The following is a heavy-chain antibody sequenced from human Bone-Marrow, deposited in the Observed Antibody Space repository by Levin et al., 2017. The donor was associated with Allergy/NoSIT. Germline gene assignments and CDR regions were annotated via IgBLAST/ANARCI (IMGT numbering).Heavy chain of an antibody. Sequence: GESLKISCAASGFTFSSYAMSWVRQAPGKGLEWVSAISGSGGSTYYADSVKGRFTISRDNSKNTLYLQMNSLRAEDTAVYYCAKDSSDYTVADWYFDLWGRGTLVTVSS. CDR3: AKDSSDYTVADWYFDL. CDR1: GFTFSSYA. V-gene: IGHV3-23*01. CDR2: ISGSGGST. J-gene: IGHJ2*01. D-gene: IGHD6-19*01.